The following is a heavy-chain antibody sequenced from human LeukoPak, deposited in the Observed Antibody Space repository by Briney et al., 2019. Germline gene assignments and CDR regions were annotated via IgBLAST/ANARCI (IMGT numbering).Heavy chain of an antibody. CDR2: ISAYDGNT. CDR1: GYTYTDYG. D-gene: IGHD3-10*01. J-gene: IGHJ4*02. V-gene: IGHV1-18*01. CDR3: ARDELGIGDYFAC. Sequence: GASVQVSCKASGYTYTDYGLNWVRLAPGQGLEWMGWISAYDGNTHYAQNFQGRITLTIDTSTTTAYMDLRSLRSDDTALYFCARDELGIGDYFACWGQGTLVTVSS.